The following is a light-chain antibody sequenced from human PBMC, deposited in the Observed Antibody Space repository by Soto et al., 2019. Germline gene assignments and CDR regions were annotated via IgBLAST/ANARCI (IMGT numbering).Light chain of an antibody. V-gene: IGKV3-15*01. J-gene: IGKJ1*01. CDR3: QQYRNWPRT. Sequence: EIVLTQSPDTLSVSPGESATLSCRASQSVDINLAWYQQRAGQAPRLLVYGASTKATDMPGRFSGRGSGTEFTLTINNLQSEDFAVYYCQQYRNWPRTFGQGTKVDIK. CDR2: GAS. CDR1: QSVDIN.